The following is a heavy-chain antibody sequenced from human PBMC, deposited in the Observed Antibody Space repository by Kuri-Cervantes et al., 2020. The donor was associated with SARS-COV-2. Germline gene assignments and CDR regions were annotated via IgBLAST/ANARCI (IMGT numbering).Heavy chain of an antibody. CDR3: AGSPGGIFDC. CDR2: IKHSGSN. CDR1: GGSFSAYY. J-gene: IGHJ4*02. D-gene: IGHD3-10*01. V-gene: IGHV4-34*01. Sequence: GSLRLSCAVYGGSFSAYYWGWIRQPPGKGLEWIGEIKHSGSNNFNPSLKSRVTISVGTLKHQLSLKLSAVTAADTAVYYCAGSPGGIFDCWGQGTLVTVSS.